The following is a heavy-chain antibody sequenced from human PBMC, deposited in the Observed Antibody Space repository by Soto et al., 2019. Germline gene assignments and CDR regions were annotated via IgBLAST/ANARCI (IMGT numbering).Heavy chain of an antibody. D-gene: IGHD2-21*01. CDR3: ARGGISHWAYFYYMDV. V-gene: IGHV4-59*01. CDR2: IYYSGST. CDR1: GGSISSYY. J-gene: IGHJ6*03. Sequence: SETLSLTCTVSGGSISSYYWSWIRQPPGKGLEWIGYIYYSGSTNYNPSLKSRVTISVDTSQNQLSLKLSSVTAADTAVYYCARGGISHWAYFYYMDVWDRGTTVTVSS.